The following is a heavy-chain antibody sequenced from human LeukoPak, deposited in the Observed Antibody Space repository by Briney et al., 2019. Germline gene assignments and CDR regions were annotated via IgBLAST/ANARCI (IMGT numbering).Heavy chain of an antibody. D-gene: IGHD2-8*01. V-gene: IGHV1-2*02. CDR1: GYTFTGYY. CDR3: ARESPMTTNYAADV. Sequence: GASVKVSCKASGYTFTGYYMHWVRQAPGQGLEWMGWINPNSGGTNYAQKFQGRVTMTRATSITTAYLDLSRLTSGDTALYYCARESPMTTNYAADVWGQGTMVTVSS. CDR2: INPNSGGT. J-gene: IGHJ3*01.